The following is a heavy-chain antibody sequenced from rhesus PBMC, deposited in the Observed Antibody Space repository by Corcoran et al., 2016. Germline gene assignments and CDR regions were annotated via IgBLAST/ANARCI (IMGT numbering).Heavy chain of an antibody. CDR1: GGSISSNY. CDR2: IYGSGESP. J-gene: IGHJ4*01. Sequence: QVQLQESGPGLVKPSETLSLTCAVSGGSISSNYWSWIRQPPGKGLEWIGRIYGSGESPDYNPPLKSRVTISTDTSKNQFSLKLSSVTAADTAVYYCARRGIAAAGDYFDYWGQGVLVTVSS. D-gene: IGHD6-25*01. V-gene: IGHV4-160*01. CDR3: ARRGIAAAGDYFDY.